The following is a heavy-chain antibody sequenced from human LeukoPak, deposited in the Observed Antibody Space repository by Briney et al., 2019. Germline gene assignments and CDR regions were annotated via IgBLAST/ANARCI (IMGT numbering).Heavy chain of an antibody. CDR1: GGSISGTNW. CDR3: SRESGPFCPFGY. J-gene: IGHJ4*02. V-gene: IGHV4/OR15-8*02. CDR2: ISLAGQT. Sequence: PSETLSLTCGGSGGSISGTNWWSWVRQPPGQGLEWIGEISLAGQTNCNPSLNGRVTMSLDKSSNQLSLHLTSVTAADTATYFCSRESGPFCPFGYWGQGTLVIVSS. D-gene: IGHD1-26*01.